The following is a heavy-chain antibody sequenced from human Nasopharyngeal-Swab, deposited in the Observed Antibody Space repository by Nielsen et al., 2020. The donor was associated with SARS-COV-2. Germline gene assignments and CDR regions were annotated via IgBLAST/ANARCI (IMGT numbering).Heavy chain of an antibody. D-gene: IGHD3-3*01. CDR3: AKDATYYDFWSGLFDY. Sequence: GESLKISCAASGFPFLRYCMHWVRHAPGKGLEWVAVISYDGSNKYYADSVKGRFTISRDNSKNTLYLQMNSLRAEDTDVYYCAKDATYYDFWSGLFDYWGQGTLVTVSS. CDR2: ISYDGSNK. V-gene: IGHV3-30*18. CDR1: GFPFLRYC. J-gene: IGHJ4*02.